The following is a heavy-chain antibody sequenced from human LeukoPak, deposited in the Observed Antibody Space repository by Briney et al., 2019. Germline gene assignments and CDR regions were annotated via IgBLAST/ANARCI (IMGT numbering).Heavy chain of an antibody. V-gene: IGHV3-21*01. J-gene: IGHJ3*02. D-gene: IGHD3-16*01. CDR2: ISSSSSYI. CDR1: GFTFSSYS. Sequence: GGSLRLSCAASGFTFSSYSMNWVRQAPGKGLEWVSSISSSSSYIYYADSVKGRFTISRDNAKNSLYLQMNSLRAEDTAVYYCAGLWRVTSGDAFDIWGQGTMVTVSS. CDR3: AGLWRVTSGDAFDI.